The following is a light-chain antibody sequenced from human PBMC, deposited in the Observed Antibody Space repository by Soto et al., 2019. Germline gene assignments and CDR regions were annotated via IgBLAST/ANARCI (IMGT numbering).Light chain of an antibody. CDR2: QAS. CDR1: QTISTW. V-gene: IGKV1-5*03. CDR3: QQYDNYPLT. J-gene: IGKJ4*01. Sequence: DIQMTQSPSTLSANVGDRIIITCRASQTISTWLAWYQQKPGKAPNLLIYQASTLETGVPSRFSGSGSGTEFTLTISGLQPDDFATYYCQQYDNYPLTFGGGTKVDI.